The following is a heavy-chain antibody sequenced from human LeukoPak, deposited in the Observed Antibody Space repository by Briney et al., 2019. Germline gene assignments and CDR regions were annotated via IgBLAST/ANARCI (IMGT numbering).Heavy chain of an antibody. D-gene: IGHD6-6*01. CDR2: ISTYNDDR. J-gene: IGHJ3*02. Sequence: ASVKVSCKASGHTFTTYAIHWVRQAPGQRPEWMGWISTYNDDRKYSPKFQGTVTITTDTSASTAYLELSSLRSEDTAVYYCARDRSSFSYAFDIWGQGTMVTVSS. V-gene: IGHV1-3*04. CDR3: ARDRSSFSYAFDI. CDR1: GHTFTTYA.